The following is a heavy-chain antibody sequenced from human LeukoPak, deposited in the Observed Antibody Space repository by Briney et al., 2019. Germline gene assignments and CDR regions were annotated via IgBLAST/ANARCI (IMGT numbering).Heavy chain of an antibody. J-gene: IGHJ4*02. V-gene: IGHV3-33*03. CDR3: ASLSLRWSDY. CDR2: IWYDGSNK. CDR1: GFAFSSYG. Sequence: PGRSLRLSCAASGFAFSSYGMHWVRQAPGKGLEWVAVIWYDGSNKYYADSVKGRFTISRDNAKNSLYLQMNSLRAEDTAVYYCASLSLRWSDYWGQGTLVTVSS. D-gene: IGHD4-23*01.